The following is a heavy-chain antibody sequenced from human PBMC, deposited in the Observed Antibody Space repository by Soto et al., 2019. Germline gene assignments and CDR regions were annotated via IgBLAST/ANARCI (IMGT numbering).Heavy chain of an antibody. D-gene: IGHD6-13*01. CDR2: IYYSGST. CDR1: GGSISSSSYY. Sequence: PSETLSLTCTVSGGSISSSSYYWGWIRQPPGKGLEWIGSIYYSGSTYYNPSLKSRVTISVDTSKNQFSLKLSSVTAADTAVYYCASSLAADNWFDPWGQGTLVTGSS. CDR3: ASSLAADNWFDP. V-gene: IGHV4-39*01. J-gene: IGHJ5*02.